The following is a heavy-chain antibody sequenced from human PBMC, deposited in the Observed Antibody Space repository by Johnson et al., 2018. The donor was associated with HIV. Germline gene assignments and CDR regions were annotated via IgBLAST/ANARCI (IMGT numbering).Heavy chain of an antibody. CDR1: GFTFSSYG. CDR3: TTVAAFGAFDI. Sequence: VQLVESGGGLVQPGGSLRLSCAASGFTFSSYGMSWVRQAPGKGLEWVGRITSNTDGGTTDYAAPVKGRFTISRDDSKNTVYLQMNSLKTEDTAIYYCTTVAAFGAFDIWGQGTMVTVSS. CDR2: ITSNTDGGTT. J-gene: IGHJ3*02. V-gene: IGHV3-15*01. D-gene: IGHD3-16*01.